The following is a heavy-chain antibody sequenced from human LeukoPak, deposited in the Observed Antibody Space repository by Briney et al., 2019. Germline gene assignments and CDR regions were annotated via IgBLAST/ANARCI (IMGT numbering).Heavy chain of an antibody. CDR3: ARIPDYYDSSGYYGWFDP. CDR1: GGFISSHY. CDR2: IYYSGST. Sequence: SETLSLTCTVSGGFISSHYWSWIRQPPGKGLEWIGYIYYSGSTNYNPSLKSRVTISVDTSKNQYSLKLSSVTAADTAVYYCARIPDYYDSSGYYGWFDPWGQGTLVTVSS. V-gene: IGHV4-59*11. J-gene: IGHJ5*02. D-gene: IGHD3-22*01.